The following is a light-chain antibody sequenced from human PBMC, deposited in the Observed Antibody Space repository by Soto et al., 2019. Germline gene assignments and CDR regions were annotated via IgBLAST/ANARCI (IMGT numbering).Light chain of an antibody. CDR1: SSDVGTYNL. CDR2: EGS. V-gene: IGLV2-23*01. J-gene: IGLJ2*01. CDR3: CSYAGSSTWV. Sequence: QSALTQPASVSGSPGQSITISCTGTSSDVGTYNLVSWYQQHPGKAPKLMIYEGSKRPSGVSNRFSGSKSGNTASLTISWFQAEDEADYYCCSYAGSSTWVFGGGTKVTVL.